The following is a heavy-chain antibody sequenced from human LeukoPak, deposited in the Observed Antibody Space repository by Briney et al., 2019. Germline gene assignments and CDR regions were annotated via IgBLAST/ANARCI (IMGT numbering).Heavy chain of an antibody. V-gene: IGHV3-23*01. D-gene: IGHD6-19*01. Sequence: GGSLRLSCAASGFTFSNHAMSWVRQAPGKGLEWVSAISGSGGSTYYADSVKGRFTISRDISKNTLYLQMNSLRAEDTAVYYCAKGPLIKVAGTTWDHWGQGTLVTVSS. CDR2: ISGSGGST. CDR3: AKGPLIKVAGTTWDH. J-gene: IGHJ4*02. CDR1: GFTFSNHA.